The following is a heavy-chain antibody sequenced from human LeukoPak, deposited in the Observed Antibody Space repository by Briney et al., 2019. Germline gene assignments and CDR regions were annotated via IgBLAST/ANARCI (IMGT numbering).Heavy chain of an antibody. J-gene: IGHJ4*02. CDR1: GFTFDDYT. V-gene: IGHV3-43*01. CDR2: ISWDGGST. D-gene: IGHD5-18*01. CDR3: AKGENVDTAMVMGY. Sequence: GGSLRLSCAASGFTFDDYTMHWVRQAPGKGLEWVSLISWDGGSTYYADSVKGRFTISRDNSKNSLYLQMNSLGTEDTALYYCAKGENVDTAMVMGYWGQGTLVTVSS.